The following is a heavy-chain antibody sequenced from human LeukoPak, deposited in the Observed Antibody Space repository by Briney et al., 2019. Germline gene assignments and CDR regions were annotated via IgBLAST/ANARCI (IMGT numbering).Heavy chain of an antibody. CDR2: INPSGDFT. CDR3: XXXXXXSAAGCYPAH. J-gene: IGHJ4*02. V-gene: IGHV3-23*01. D-gene: IGHD2-15*01. CDR1: GFTFSSYA. Sequence: GGSLRLSCTVSGFTFSSYAMSWVRQAPGKGLEWVSIINPSGDFTYYANSVKGRFSISRDNSKNTLYLQMNILSAEDTAVYYCXXXXXXSAAGCYPAHWGQGTLVTVSS.